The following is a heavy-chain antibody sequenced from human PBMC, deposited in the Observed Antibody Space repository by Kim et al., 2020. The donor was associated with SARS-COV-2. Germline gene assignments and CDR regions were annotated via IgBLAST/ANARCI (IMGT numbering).Heavy chain of an antibody. D-gene: IGHD3-3*01. CDR1: GFTFSNYS. V-gene: IGHV3-21*01. Sequence: GGSLRLSCAASGFTFSNYSMHWVRQAPGKGLEWVSSISSSSGYIYYADSVKGRFTISRDNAKNSLYLQMNSLRAEDTAVYYCARLIFCGLHVLGQCTTLT. J-gene: IGHJ6*02. CDR3: ARLIFCGLHV. CDR2: ISSSSGYI.